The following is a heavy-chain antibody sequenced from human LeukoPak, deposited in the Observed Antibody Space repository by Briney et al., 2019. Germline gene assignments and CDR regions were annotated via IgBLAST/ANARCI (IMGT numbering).Heavy chain of an antibody. J-gene: IGHJ5*02. CDR1: GFTFSSHW. CDR3: AKDPRAASWFDP. CDR2: INSDGSSI. V-gene: IGHV3-74*01. Sequence: GGSLRLSCAASGFTFSSHWMHWVRQAPGKGLVWVSRINSDGSSISYADSVKGRFTISRDNAKNTLYLQMNSLRAEDTAVYYCAKDPRAASWFDPWGQGTLVTVSS.